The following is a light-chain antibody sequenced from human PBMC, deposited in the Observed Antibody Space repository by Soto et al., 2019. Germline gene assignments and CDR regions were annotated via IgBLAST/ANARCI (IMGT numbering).Light chain of an antibody. CDR2: LNSDGSH. J-gene: IGLJ3*02. V-gene: IGLV4-69*01. CDR3: QTWGTGIQV. Sequence: QPVLTQSPSASASLGASVKLTCTLSSGHSSYAIAWHQQQPEKGPRYLMKLNSDGSHSKGDGIPDRFSGSSSGAERYLTISSLQSEAEADYYCQTWGTGIQVFGGGTQLTVL. CDR1: SGHSSYA.